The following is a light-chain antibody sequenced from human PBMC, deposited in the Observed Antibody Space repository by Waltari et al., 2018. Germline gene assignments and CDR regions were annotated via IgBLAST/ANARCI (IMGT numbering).Light chain of an antibody. CDR3: AAWDDSLKAVL. CDR1: TSNIGSTT. CDR2: SNN. Sequence: QSVLTQPPSASGPPGPTATLPCSGSTSNIGSTTLNWYQQLPGTAPKLLTQSNNQRPSGVPDRFSGSKSGTSASLIISGLQAEDEAEYFCAAWDDSLKAVLFGGGTKLTVL. V-gene: IGLV1-44*01. J-gene: IGLJ2*01.